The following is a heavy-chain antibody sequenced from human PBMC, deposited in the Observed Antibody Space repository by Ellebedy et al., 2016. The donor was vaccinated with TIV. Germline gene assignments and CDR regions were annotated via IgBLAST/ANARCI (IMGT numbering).Heavy chain of an antibody. J-gene: IGHJ3*02. CDR3: ATDGSYGDYRSPTHAFEM. Sequence: GESLKISCGASGLSFRSYWMTWVRPAPGKGLEWVANINQGGSDKYYVDSVKGRFTVSRDNAQNSLFLQMNSLRAEDTAVYYCATDGSYGDYRSPTHAFEMWGQGTLVTVSS. D-gene: IGHD4-17*01. CDR1: GLSFRSYW. V-gene: IGHV3-7*01. CDR2: INQGGSDK.